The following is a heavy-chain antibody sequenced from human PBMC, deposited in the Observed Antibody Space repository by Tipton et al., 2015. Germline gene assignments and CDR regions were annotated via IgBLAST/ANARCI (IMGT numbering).Heavy chain of an antibody. CDR1: GFTFSSYG. CDR3: ARDRTSEWEPSPGY. D-gene: IGHD1-26*01. Sequence: SLRLSCAASGFTFSSYGMHWVRQAPGKGLEWVAVIAYDGSNKYYIDSVKGRFTISRDNSKNTVYLQMNSLRGEDTAVYYCARDRTSEWEPSPGYWGQGTLVTVSS. CDR2: IAYDGSNK. V-gene: IGHV3-30*03. J-gene: IGHJ4*02.